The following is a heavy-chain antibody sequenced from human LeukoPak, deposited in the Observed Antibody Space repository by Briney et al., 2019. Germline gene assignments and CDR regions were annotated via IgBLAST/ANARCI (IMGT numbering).Heavy chain of an antibody. D-gene: IGHD6-19*01. V-gene: IGHV4-59*02. CDR1: GGSVPNFY. Sequence: SETLSLTCTVSGGSVPNFYWNWIRQSLGKRLEWIGYIYNGGSINYNPSLKSRVAISEDTSKNQFSLKLSSVTAADTAVYYCARVTVAGAFDFWGQGTLVTVPS. CDR2: IYNGGSI. J-gene: IGHJ4*02. CDR3: ARVTVAGAFDF.